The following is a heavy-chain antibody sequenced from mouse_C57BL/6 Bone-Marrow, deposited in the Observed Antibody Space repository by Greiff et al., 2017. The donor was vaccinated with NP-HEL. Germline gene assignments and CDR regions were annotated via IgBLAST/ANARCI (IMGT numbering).Heavy chain of an antibody. V-gene: IGHV1-74*01. Sequence: QVQLQQPGAELVKPGASVKVSCKASGYTFTSYWMHWVKQRPGQGLEWIGRIHPSDSDTIYNQKFKGKATLTVDKSSSTAYMQLSSMTSADSAVYYCAIPHYYGSRWGYWGQGTTLTVSS. D-gene: IGHD1-1*01. J-gene: IGHJ2*01. CDR3: AIPHYYGSRWGY. CDR2: IHPSDSDT. CDR1: GYTFTSYW.